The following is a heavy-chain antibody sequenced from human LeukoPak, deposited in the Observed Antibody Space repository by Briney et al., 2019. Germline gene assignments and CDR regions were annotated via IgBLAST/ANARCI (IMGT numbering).Heavy chain of an antibody. CDR3: ARASSGYCDY. Sequence: SETLSLTCTVSGGSISSYYWSWIRQPPGKGLEWIGYIYYSGSTNYNPSLKSRVTISVDTSKNQFSLKLSSVTAADTAVYYCARASSGYCDYWGQGTLVTVSS. D-gene: IGHD3-22*01. CDR1: GGSISSYY. V-gene: IGHV4-59*01. CDR2: IYYSGST. J-gene: IGHJ4*02.